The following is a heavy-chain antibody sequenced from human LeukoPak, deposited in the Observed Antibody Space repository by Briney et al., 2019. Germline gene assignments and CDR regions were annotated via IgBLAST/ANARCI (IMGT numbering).Heavy chain of an antibody. CDR1: GGSISSSSYY. CDR3: ARGTLGLFRYYYGMDV. CDR2: IYYSGST. Sequence: SETLSLTCTVSGGSISSSSYYWGWIRQPPGKGLEWIGSIYYSGSTYYNPSLKSRVTISVDTSKNQFSLKLSSVTAADTAVYYCARGTLGLFRYYYGMDVWGQGTLVTVSS. D-gene: IGHD2/OR15-2a*01. J-gene: IGHJ6*02. V-gene: IGHV4-39*07.